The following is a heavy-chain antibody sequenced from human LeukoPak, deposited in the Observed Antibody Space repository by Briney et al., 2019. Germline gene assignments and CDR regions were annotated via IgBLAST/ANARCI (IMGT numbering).Heavy chain of an antibody. CDR3: ARDTGVMARGDAFDI. Sequence: GGSLRLSCAASGFTFSKYDMYWIRQAPGKGLECASVISRDGTTYYADSVKGRFTISRDNSKNTLYLQMNSLRAEDTAVYYCARDTGVMARGDAFDIWGQGTMVTVSS. CDR2: ISRDGTT. CDR1: GFTFSKYD. V-gene: IGHV3-53*01. D-gene: IGHD2-8*01. J-gene: IGHJ3*02.